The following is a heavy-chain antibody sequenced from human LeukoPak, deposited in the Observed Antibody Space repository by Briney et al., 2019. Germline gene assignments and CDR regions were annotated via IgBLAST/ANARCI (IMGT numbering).Heavy chain of an antibody. V-gene: IGHV5-51*01. CDR3: ARHKAERGSSGYDWGAFDV. D-gene: IGHD5-12*01. J-gene: IGHJ3*01. CDR1: GYRFNNYW. Sequence: GESLRISCKNSGYRFNNYWIGWVRQMPGKGLEWMGIIYPDDSDTRYSPSFQGQVTISADKSISTAYLQWSSLKASDTAMYYCARHKAERGSSGYDWGAFDVWGQGTMVTVSS. CDR2: IYPDDSDT.